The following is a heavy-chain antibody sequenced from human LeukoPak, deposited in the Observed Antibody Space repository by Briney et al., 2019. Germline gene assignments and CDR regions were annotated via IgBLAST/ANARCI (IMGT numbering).Heavy chain of an antibody. D-gene: IGHD3-9*01. CDR3: ARAGLRYFDWSTHFDY. CDR1: GYTFTSYG. V-gene: IGHV1-18*04. CDR2: ISAYNGNT. Sequence: ASVTVSCKASGYTFTSYGISWVRQAPGQGLEGMGWISAYNGNTNYAQKLQGRVTMTTDTSTSTAYMELRSLRSDDTAVYYCARAGLRYFDWSTHFDYWGQGTLVTVSS. J-gene: IGHJ4*02.